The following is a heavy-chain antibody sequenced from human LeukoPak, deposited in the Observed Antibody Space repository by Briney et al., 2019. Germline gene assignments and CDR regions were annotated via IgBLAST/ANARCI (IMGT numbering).Heavy chain of an antibody. D-gene: IGHD3-9*01. V-gene: IGHV1-69*13. CDR3: ARGNYDILTGYYSL. CDR2: IIPIFGTA. CDR1: GGTFSSYA. Sequence: ASVKVSCKASGGTFSSYAISWVRQAPGQGLEWMGGIIPIFGTANYAQKFQGRVTITADGSTSTAYMELSSLRSEDTAVYYCARGNYDILTGYYSLWGQGTLVTVSS. J-gene: IGHJ4*02.